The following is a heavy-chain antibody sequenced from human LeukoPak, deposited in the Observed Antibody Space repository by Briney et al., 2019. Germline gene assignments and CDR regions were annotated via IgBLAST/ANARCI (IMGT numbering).Heavy chain of an antibody. CDR2: ISYDGSNK. D-gene: IGHD3-10*01. V-gene: IGHV3-30*03. Sequence: GGSLRLSCAASGFTFSSYSMNWVRQAPGKGLEWVAVISYDGSNKYYADSVKGRFTISRDNSKNTLYLQMNSLRAEDTAVYYCASLLPYGSGSWYGMDVWGQGTTVTVSS. J-gene: IGHJ6*02. CDR3: ASLLPYGSGSWYGMDV. CDR1: GFTFSSYS.